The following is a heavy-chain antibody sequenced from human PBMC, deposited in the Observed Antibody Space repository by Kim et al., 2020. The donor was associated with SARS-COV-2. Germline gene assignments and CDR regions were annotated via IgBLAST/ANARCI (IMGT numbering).Heavy chain of an antibody. CDR3: ARDQRV. CDR2: PILGIA. V-gene: IGHV1-69*04. Sequence: PILGIANYAQKFQGRVTITADKSTSTAYMELSSLRSEDTAVYYCARDQRVWGQGTLVTVSS. J-gene: IGHJ4*02.